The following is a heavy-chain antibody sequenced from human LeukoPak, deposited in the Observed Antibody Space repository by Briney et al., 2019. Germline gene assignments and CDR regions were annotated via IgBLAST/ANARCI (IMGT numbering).Heavy chain of an antibody. CDR3: ARKAVRGVNNWFDP. CDR1: GGSISSGGYS. CDR2: IYHNGST. Sequence: SETLSLTCAVSGGSISSGGYSWSWIRQPPGKGLEWIGYIYHNGSTYYNPSLKSRVTISVDRSKNQFSLKLSSVTAADTAVYYCARKAVRGVNNWFDPWGQGTLVTVSS. V-gene: IGHV4-30-2*01. J-gene: IGHJ5*02. D-gene: IGHD3-10*01.